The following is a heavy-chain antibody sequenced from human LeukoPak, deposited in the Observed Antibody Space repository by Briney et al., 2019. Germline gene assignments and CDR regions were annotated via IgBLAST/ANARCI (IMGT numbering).Heavy chain of an antibody. V-gene: IGHV1-18*01. Sequence: ASVKVSCKASGYTFNNYYITWVRQAPGQGLEWMGWISVYNGNTNYVQKFQGRVTMTTDTSTSTAYMELRSLRSGDTAMYYCARSYCSGSSCYYFDHWGQGTPVTVSS. CDR3: ARSYCSGSSCYYFDH. CDR2: ISVYNGNT. J-gene: IGHJ4*02. D-gene: IGHD2-15*01. CDR1: GYTFNNYY.